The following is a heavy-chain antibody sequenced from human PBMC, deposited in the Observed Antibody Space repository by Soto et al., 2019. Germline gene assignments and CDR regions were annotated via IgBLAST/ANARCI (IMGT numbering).Heavy chain of an antibody. V-gene: IGHV3-23*01. CDR3: AKDIDWRYYFDY. Sequence: GGSLRLCCAASGFTFSSYAMSWVRQAPGKGLEWVSAISGSGGSTYYADSVKGRFTISRDNSKNTLYLQMNSLRAEDTAVYYCAKDIDWRYYFDYWGQGTLVTVSS. J-gene: IGHJ4*02. CDR2: ISGSGGST. D-gene: IGHD1-26*01. CDR1: GFTFSSYA.